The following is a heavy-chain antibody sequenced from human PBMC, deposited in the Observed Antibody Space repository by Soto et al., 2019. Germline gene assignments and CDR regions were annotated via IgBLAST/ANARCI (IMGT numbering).Heavy chain of an antibody. CDR3: ARDGMIFGFPYYYGMDV. CDR1: GFTFSSYA. Sequence: GGSLRLSCAASGFTFSSYAMSWVRQAPGKGLEWVSAISGSGGSTYYADSVKGRFTISRDNSKNTLYLQMNSLRAEDTAVYYCARDGMIFGFPYYYGMDVWGQGTTVTV. J-gene: IGHJ6*02. CDR2: ISGSGGST. V-gene: IGHV3-23*01. D-gene: IGHD3-3*01.